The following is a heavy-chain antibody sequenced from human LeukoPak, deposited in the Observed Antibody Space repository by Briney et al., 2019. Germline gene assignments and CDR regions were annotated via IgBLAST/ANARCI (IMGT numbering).Heavy chain of an antibody. V-gene: IGHV1-2*02. D-gene: IGHD3-22*01. J-gene: IGHJ4*02. CDR1: VYTFIHHY. CDR3: ARAGHNSESGGYDY. CDR2: IDSKIVNT. Sequence: ASVTVSCKPSVYTFIHHYIHWVRQAPAQGLESMGWIDSKIVNTNYAQKFQGRATMTRDTSSSTAYIELSRLRSDDTAVYYCARAGHNSESGGYDYWGQGTLVTVSS.